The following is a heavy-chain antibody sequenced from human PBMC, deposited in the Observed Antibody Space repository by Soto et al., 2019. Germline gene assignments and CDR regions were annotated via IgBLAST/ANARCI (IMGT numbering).Heavy chain of an antibody. J-gene: IGHJ6*03. CDR1: GGSISSSSYY. CDR2: IYYSGST. D-gene: IGHD6-13*01. Sequence: SETLSVTCTVSGGSISSSSYYWGWIRQPPGKGLEWIGSIYYSGSTYYNPSLKSRVTISVDTSKNQFSLKLSSVTAADTAVYYCARQRVYSYMDVWGKGTTVTVSS. V-gene: IGHV4-39*01. CDR3: ARQRVYSYMDV.